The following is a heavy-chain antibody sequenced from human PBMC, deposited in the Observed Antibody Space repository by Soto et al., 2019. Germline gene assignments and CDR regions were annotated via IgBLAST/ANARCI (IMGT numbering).Heavy chain of an antibody. V-gene: IGHV1-18*01. CDR3: AGDNGFGEPDV. D-gene: IGHD3-10*01. Sequence: QVQLVQSGAEVKKPGASVKVSCKASGYSFTSYGISWVRQAPGQGLEWMGWISAYNGNTNYAQKLQGRVTMTTDTSTSTAYRELRSLRSDTTAVYSLAGDNGFGEPDVWGQGTTVTVSS. CDR1: GYSFTSYG. J-gene: IGHJ6*02. CDR2: ISAYNGNT.